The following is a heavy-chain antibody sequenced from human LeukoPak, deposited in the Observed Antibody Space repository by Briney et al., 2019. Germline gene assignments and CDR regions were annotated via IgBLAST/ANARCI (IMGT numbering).Heavy chain of an antibody. V-gene: IGHV3-33*06. CDR1: QFRFPFSHYG. D-gene: IGHD4-11*01. J-gene: IGHJ4*02. CDR3: AKDAQRGFDYSNSLEY. CDR2: IWSDGTNQ. Sequence: GKSLTLSCVASQFRFPFSHYGMHWVCQAPGRGLEWVAVIWSDGTNQYYADSVKGRFTISRDNSKNTVYLQMNSLRAEDTAVYFCAKDAQRGFDYSNSLEYWGQGTLVTVSS.